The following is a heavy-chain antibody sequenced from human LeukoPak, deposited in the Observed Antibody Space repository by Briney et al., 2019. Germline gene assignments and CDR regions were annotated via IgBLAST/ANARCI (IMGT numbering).Heavy chain of an antibody. D-gene: IGHD1-14*01. CDR1: GGSINTYY. CDR3: ARGANRLDS. Sequence: SETLSLTCSVSGGSINTYYWSWIRQTPGKGLEWIGFIYYTGSTNYNPSLKSRVTMSVDTSKSQFSLKLTSVTAADTALYYCARGANRLDSWGRGTLVTVSS. CDR2: IYYTGST. V-gene: IGHV4-59*12. J-gene: IGHJ4*02.